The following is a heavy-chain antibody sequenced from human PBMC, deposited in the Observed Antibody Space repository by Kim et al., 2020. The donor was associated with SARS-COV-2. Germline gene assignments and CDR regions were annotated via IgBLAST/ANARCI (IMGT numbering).Heavy chain of an antibody. Sequence: ADAVKGRLTIARANAKNSLYLQINSLRAEDTAVYYCARERYYYGSGAFDYWGQGTLVTVSS. J-gene: IGHJ4*02. D-gene: IGHD3-10*01. CDR3: ARERYYYGSGAFDY. V-gene: IGHV3-21*01.